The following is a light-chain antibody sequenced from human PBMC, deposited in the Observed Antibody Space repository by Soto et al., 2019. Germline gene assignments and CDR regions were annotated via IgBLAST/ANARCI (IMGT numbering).Light chain of an antibody. Sequence: QSVLTQPASVSGSPGQSITIPCTGTSGDVGGYNLVSWYQQHPGKAPKLMIYEVTERPSGVSNRFSGSKSGNTASLTISWLQPDDEADYYCCSYAGNSEVFGTGTKVTV. J-gene: IGLJ1*01. CDR3: CSYAGNSEV. CDR1: SGDVGGYNL. CDR2: EVT. V-gene: IGLV2-23*02.